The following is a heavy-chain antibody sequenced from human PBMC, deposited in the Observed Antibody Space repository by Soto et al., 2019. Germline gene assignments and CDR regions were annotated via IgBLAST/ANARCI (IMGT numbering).Heavy chain of an antibody. Sequence: PSETLSPTCTVSGGSLSSGGYYWSWIRQHPGKGLEWIGYIYYSGSTYYNPSLKSRVTISVDTSKNQFSLKLSSVTAADTAVYYCARELRFGEDYYGMDVWGQGTTVTVSS. V-gene: IGHV4-31*03. CDR1: GGSLSSGGYY. CDR3: ARELRFGEDYYGMDV. D-gene: IGHD3-10*01. J-gene: IGHJ6*02. CDR2: IYYSGST.